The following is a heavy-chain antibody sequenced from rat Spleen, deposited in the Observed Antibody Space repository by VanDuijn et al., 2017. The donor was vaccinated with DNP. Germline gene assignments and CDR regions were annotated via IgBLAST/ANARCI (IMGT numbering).Heavy chain of an antibody. CDR1: GYSITSNY. D-gene: IGHD1-11*01. J-gene: IGHJ1*01. CDR2: IRYSGSN. Sequence: EVQLQESGPGLVKPSQSLSLTCSVTGYSITSNYWGWIRKFPGNKMEWMGYIRYSGSNGYNPSLKSRISITRDTSKNQFFLQLNSVTTEDTATYYCARGLNYGGYNYYWYFDFWGPGTMVTVSS. CDR3: ARGLNYGGYNYYWYFDF. V-gene: IGHV3-1*01.